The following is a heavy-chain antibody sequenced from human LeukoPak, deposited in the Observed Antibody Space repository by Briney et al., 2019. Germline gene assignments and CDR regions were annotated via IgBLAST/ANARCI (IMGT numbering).Heavy chain of an antibody. CDR2: LSYNMHS. D-gene: IGHD6-13*01. Sequence: PSETLSLTCTVSGASVSSTSYFWSWIRQPPGKGLEWVGFLSYNMHSDYNPSLKSRVTISVDTSKNQFSLRLSSVTAADTPIYYCARVAASGTGPDYWGQGTLVTVSS. J-gene: IGHJ4*02. V-gene: IGHV4-61*01. CDR3: ARVAASGTGPDY. CDR1: GASVSSTSYF.